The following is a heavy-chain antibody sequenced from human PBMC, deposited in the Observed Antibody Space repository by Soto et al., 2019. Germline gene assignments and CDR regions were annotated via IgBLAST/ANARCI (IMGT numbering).Heavy chain of an antibody. Sequence: EVQLLESGGGLVQPGGSLRLSCAASGFTFSSYAMSWVRQAPGKGLEWVSAIGVSGDTTYYADSVKGRFTISPDNSKNPLYLQMGRLRAEETAVYYCAKVRRFGELRSLYWGQGTLVTVSS. CDR2: IGVSGDTT. CDR3: AKVRRFGELRSLY. J-gene: IGHJ4*02. D-gene: IGHD3-10*01. V-gene: IGHV3-23*01. CDR1: GFTFSSYA.